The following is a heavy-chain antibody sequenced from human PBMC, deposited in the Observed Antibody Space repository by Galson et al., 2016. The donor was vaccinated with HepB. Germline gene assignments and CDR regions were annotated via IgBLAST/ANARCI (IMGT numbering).Heavy chain of an antibody. CDR3: VRDLVTDLSNCFDP. J-gene: IGHJ5*02. Sequence: SETLSLTCTVSGDSVSSGNYYWSWIRQPPGKGLEWIGYIYYTGSTNYNPSLKSRVTISVDTSKNQFSLKLSSVTAADTAVYYCVRDLVTDLSNCFDPWGQGALVTVSS. V-gene: IGHV4-61*01. D-gene: IGHD4-23*01. CDR2: IYYTGST. CDR1: GDSVSSGNYY.